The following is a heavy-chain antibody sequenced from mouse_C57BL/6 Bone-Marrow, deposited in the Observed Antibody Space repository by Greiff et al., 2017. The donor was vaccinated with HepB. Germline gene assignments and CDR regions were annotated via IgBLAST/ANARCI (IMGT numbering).Heavy chain of an antibody. CDR1: GFTFSSYA. Sequence: EVMLVESGGGLVKPGGSLKLSCAASGFTFSSYAMSWVRQTPEKRLEWVATISDGGSYTYYPDNVKGRFTISRDNAKNNLYLQMSHLKSEDTAMYYCARALSLFAYWGQGTLVTVSA. J-gene: IGHJ3*01. CDR3: ARALSLFAY. V-gene: IGHV5-4*03. D-gene: IGHD6-1*01. CDR2: ISDGGSYT.